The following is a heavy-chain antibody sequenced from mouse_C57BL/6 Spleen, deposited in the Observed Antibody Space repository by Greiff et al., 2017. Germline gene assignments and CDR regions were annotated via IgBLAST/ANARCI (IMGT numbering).Heavy chain of an antibody. CDR3: ARSPFITTVDDFDY. V-gene: IGHV1-82*01. J-gene: IGHJ2*01. Sequence: QVQLQQSGPELVKPGASVKISCKASGYAFSSSWMNWVKQRPGKGLEWIGRIYPGDGDTNYNGKFKGKATLTADKSSSTAYMQLSSLTSEDSAVYFCARSPFITTVDDFDYWGQGTTLTVSS. CDR1: GYAFSSSW. CDR2: IYPGDGDT. D-gene: IGHD1-1*01.